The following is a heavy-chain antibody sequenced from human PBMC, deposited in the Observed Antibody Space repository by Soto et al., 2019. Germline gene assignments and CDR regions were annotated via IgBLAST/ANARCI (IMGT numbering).Heavy chain of an antibody. CDR1: GFSFDDYA. V-gene: IGHV3-9*01. D-gene: IGHD2-2*01. Sequence: DVQVVEWGGGLEQPGRSLRLSCAASGFSFDDYAMHWVRQAPGKGLEWVSCISWNSGNIVYSDSVKGRFTLSRDNAKNSLSLQMNSLRAEDTALYYCTKGSSTSCFSPRDHWGQGTLVTVSS. CDR2: ISWNSGNI. CDR3: TKGSSTSCFSPRDH. J-gene: IGHJ4*02.